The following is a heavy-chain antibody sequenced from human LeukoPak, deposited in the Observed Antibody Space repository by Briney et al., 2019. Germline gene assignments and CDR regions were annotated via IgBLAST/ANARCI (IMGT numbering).Heavy chain of an antibody. CDR2: IYYTGST. J-gene: IGHJ3*02. D-gene: IGHD6-13*01. Sequence: KTSETLSLTCTVSGGSISSSSYYWGWIRQPPGKGLEWIGSIYYTGSTYYNPSLKSRVTISVDKSKNQFSLKLSSVTAADTAVYYCARHNPRGQQLVLGAFDIWGQGTMVTVSS. V-gene: IGHV4-39*01. CDR3: ARHNPRGQQLVLGAFDI. CDR1: GGSISSSSYY.